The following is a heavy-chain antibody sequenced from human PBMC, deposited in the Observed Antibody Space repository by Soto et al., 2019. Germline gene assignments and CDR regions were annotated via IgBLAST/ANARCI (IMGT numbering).Heavy chain of an antibody. V-gene: IGHV3-74*01. CDR2: INPDGRTI. D-gene: IGHD4-4*01. J-gene: IGHJ4*02. Sequence: GGPRLSCAASAFSFSTSWMHWVRQAPGEGLVWVSRINPDGRTINYADSVKGRFTISRDNAKNTLYLQMNSLRPEDTAFYYCVKDKLYSNYEHYFDHWGQGTLVTVSS. CDR3: VKDKLYSNYEHYFDH. CDR1: AFSFSTSW.